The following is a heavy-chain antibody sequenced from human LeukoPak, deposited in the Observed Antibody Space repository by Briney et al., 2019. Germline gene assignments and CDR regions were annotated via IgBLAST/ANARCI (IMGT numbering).Heavy chain of an antibody. CDR2: ISSSSSYI. Sequence: GESLKISCKGSGYSFTSYWIGWVRQAPGKGLEWVSSISSSSSYIYYADSVKGRFTISRDNAKNSLYLQMNSLRAEDTAVYYCARDGPSGYCSSTSCPKGIWGQGTMVTVSS. J-gene: IGHJ3*02. CDR1: GYSFTSYW. D-gene: IGHD2-2*01. V-gene: IGHV3-21*01. CDR3: ARDGPSGYCSSTSCPKGI.